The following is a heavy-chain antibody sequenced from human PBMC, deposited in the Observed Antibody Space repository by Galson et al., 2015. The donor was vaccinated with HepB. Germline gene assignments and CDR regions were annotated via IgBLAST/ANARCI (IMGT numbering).Heavy chain of an antibody. CDR3: AKSPTEAEVAATFDY. J-gene: IGHJ4*02. D-gene: IGHD2-15*01. Sequence: SLRLSCAASGFTFDDYAMHWVRQAPGKGLEWVSGISWNSGSIGYADSVKGRFTISRDNAKNSLYLQMNSLRAEDTALYYCAKSPTEAEVAATFDYWGQGTLVTVSS. CDR2: ISWNSGSI. CDR1: GFTFDDYA. V-gene: IGHV3-9*01.